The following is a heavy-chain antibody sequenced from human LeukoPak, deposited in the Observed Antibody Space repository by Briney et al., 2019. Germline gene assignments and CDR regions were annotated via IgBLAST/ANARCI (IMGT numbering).Heavy chain of an antibody. CDR3: ARDQVVNIVATITDY. Sequence: SETLSLTCTVSGGSISSYYWSWIRQPPGKGLEWIGYIYYSGSTNYNPSLKSRVTISVDTSKNQFSLKLSSVTAADTAVYYCARDQVVNIVATITDYWGQGTLVTVSS. D-gene: IGHD5-12*01. CDR1: GGSISSYY. J-gene: IGHJ4*02. V-gene: IGHV4-59*01. CDR2: IYYSGST.